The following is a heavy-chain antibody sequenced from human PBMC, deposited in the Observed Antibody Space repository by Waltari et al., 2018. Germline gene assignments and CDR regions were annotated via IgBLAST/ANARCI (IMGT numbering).Heavy chain of an antibody. Sequence: QVQLQESGPGLVKPSETLSLTCTVSGYSISSGYYWCWIWQPPGKGLEWIGNIYHSGSTYYNPSLKCRVTISVYTSKNQFSLKLSSVTAADTAVYYCARVWFGELLFIDYWGQGTLVTFSS. J-gene: IGHJ4*02. CDR2: IYHSGST. CDR1: GYSISSGYY. D-gene: IGHD3-10*01. V-gene: IGHV4-38-2*02. CDR3: ARVWFGELLFIDY.